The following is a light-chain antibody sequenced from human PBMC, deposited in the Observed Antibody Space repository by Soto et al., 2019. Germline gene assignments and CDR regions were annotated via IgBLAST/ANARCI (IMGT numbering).Light chain of an antibody. CDR2: DVS. CDR3: CSYAGSPYV. V-gene: IGLV2-11*01. J-gene: IGLJ1*01. Sequence: QSARTQPRSVSGSPGQSVTISCTGTSSDVGGCNYVSWYQQHPGKAPKLMIYDVSKRPSGVPDRFSGSKSGNTASLTISGLQAEDEADYYCCSYAGSPYVFGTGTKVTVL. CDR1: SSDVGGCNY.